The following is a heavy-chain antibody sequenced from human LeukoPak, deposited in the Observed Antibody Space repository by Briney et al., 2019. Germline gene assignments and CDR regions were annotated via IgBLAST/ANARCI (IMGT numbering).Heavy chain of an antibody. D-gene: IGHD3-22*01. J-gene: IGHJ4*02. V-gene: IGHV3-30-3*01. CDR3: ARGGFRYGYYDSSGSGTRSYFFDY. CDR2: ISDDGINK. CDR1: GFTFSSYV. Sequence: GGSLRLSCAASGFTFSSYVMHWVRQAPGKGLEWVAVISDDGINKYYADSVKGRFTISRDNSKSALFLQLNSLRAEDTAVYYCARGGFRYGYYDSSGSGTRSYFFDYWGQGTLVTVSS.